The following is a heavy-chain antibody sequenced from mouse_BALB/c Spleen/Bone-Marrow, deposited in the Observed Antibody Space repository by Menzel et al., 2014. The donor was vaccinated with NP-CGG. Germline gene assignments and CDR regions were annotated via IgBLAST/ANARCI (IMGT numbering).Heavy chain of an antibody. Sequence: QVQLQQSGAELVRPGTSVKVSCKASGYAFTNYLIEWLKQRPGQGLEWIGVLNPGSGGSHYNEKFKGKATLTADKSPSTAYMQLSSLTSDDSAVYFCARSTTVKDYFDYWGQGTTLTVSS. CDR2: LNPGSGGS. CDR3: ARSTTVKDYFDY. D-gene: IGHD1-1*01. J-gene: IGHJ2*01. V-gene: IGHV1-54*01. CDR1: GYAFTNYL.